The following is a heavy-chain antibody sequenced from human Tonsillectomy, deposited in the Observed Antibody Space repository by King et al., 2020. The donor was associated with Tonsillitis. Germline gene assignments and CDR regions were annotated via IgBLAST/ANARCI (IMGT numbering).Heavy chain of an antibody. Sequence: QLQESGPGLVKPSQTLSLTCTVSGGSISSGGYYWSWIRQHPGKGLEWLGYIYYSGSTYYNPSLKSRVTVSVDTSKNQFSLKLSSVTAADTAVYYCARDHWYYDSSGYDAFDIWGQGTMVTVSS. CDR1: GGSISSGGYY. D-gene: IGHD3-22*01. CDR3: ARDHWYYDSSGYDAFDI. J-gene: IGHJ3*02. CDR2: IYYSGST. V-gene: IGHV4-31*03.